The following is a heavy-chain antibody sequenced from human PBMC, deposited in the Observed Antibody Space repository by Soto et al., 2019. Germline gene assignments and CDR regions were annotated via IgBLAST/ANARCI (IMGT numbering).Heavy chain of an antibody. CDR2: INHSGST. D-gene: IGHD1-26*01. CDR1: GGSFSGYY. J-gene: IGHJ5*02. Sequence: SETLSLTCAVYGGSFSGYYWSWIRQPPGKGLEWIGEINHSGSTNYNPSLKSRVTISVDTSKNQFSLKLSSVTAADTAVYYCARVVGATTDCWFDPWGQGTLVTVS. CDR3: ARVVGATTDCWFDP. V-gene: IGHV4-34*01.